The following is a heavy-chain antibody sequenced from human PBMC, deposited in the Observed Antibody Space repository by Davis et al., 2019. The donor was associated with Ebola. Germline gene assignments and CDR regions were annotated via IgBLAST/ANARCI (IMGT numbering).Heavy chain of an antibody. Sequence: MPSETLSLTCTVSGGSISSYYWSWIRKPPRKGLAWIGSIYYSGITYYNPSLKSRVTISVDTSKNQFSLKLRSVTAADTAVYYCARDVSYWGQGTLVTVSS. CDR1: GGSISSYY. V-gene: IGHV4-39*07. J-gene: IGHJ4*02. CDR2: IYYSGIT. CDR3: ARDVSY.